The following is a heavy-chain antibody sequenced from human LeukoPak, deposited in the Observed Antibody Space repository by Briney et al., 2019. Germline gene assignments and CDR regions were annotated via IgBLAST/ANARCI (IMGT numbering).Heavy chain of an antibody. CDR3: ARGPGDCGGDCYPGLPGL. Sequence: PGGSLRLSCAASGFTFSSYDMHWVRQATGKGLEWVSAIGTAGDTYYPGSVKGRFTISRENAKNSLYLQMNSLRAGDTAVYYCARGPGDCGGDCYPGLPGLWGQGTLVTVYS. CDR2: IGTAGDT. CDR1: GFTFSSYD. V-gene: IGHV3-13*01. D-gene: IGHD2-21*02. J-gene: IGHJ4*02.